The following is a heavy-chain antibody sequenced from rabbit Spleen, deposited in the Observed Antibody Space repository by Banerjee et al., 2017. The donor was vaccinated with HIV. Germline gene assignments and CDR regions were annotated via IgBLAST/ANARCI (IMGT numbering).Heavy chain of an antibody. D-gene: IGHD1-1*01. Sequence: ESGGGLVKPGASLTLTCKASGFSFSSNDYMCWVRQAPGKGLEWIACTAGGRSAFTYYASWAKGRFTISKASSTTVTLQMTSLTAADTATYFCARDTATSFSTYGMDLWGPGTLVTVS. V-gene: IGHV1S40*01. CDR1: GFSFSSNDY. CDR2: TAGGRSAFT. J-gene: IGHJ6*01. CDR3: ARDTATSFSTYGMDL.